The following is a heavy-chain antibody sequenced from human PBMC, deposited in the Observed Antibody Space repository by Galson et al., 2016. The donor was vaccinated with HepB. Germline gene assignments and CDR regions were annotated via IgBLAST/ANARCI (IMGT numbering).Heavy chain of an antibody. Sequence: SLRLSCAASGFPFSRFALSWVRQAPGKGLEWVSSITGRGGSTFFADSVKGRFTISRDNSKSTLYLQMNSLRAEDTAVYYCAKERPSMGQWRALDVWGQGTTVTVSS. CDR2: ITGRGGST. CDR3: AKERPSMGQWRALDV. J-gene: IGHJ6*02. V-gene: IGHV3-23*01. CDR1: GFPFSRFA. D-gene: IGHD6-19*01.